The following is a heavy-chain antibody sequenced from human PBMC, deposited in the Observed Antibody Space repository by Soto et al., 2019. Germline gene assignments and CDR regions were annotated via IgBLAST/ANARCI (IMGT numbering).Heavy chain of an antibody. Sequence: QAGGSLRVSGAASGFTFSSYSRNCVRQAPTKGLEWVSYIGSSSRPIYYAGSVKGRFTISRDNAKNSLSLQTNRLSDEDTAVYYCARDGSGMDAWGQGTTVTVS. CDR3: ARDGSGMDA. J-gene: IGHJ6*02. CDR2: IGSSSRPI. V-gene: IGHV3-48*02. CDR1: GFTFSSYS.